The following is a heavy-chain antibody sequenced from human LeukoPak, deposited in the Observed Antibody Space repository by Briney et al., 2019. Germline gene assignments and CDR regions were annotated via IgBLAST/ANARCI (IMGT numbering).Heavy chain of an antibody. CDR1: GDSISNYY. V-gene: IGHV4-59*01. J-gene: IGHJ4*02. CDR3: ARSPLIPSGWLGFDY. CDR2: IYSGGST. D-gene: IGHD6-19*01. Sequence: SETLSLTCTVSGDSISNYYWSWIRQSPGTGLEWIGYIYSGGSTNYNPSLESRVTISIDTSKNQFSLKLRSVSAADTAVYYCARSPLIPSGWLGFDYWGKGTLVTVSS.